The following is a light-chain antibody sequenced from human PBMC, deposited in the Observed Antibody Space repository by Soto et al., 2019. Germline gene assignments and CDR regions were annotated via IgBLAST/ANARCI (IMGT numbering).Light chain of an antibody. Sequence: QSALTQPASVSGSPGQSITISCSATSSDVGGYNLVSWYQQYPGKAPKLIIYEGNKRPSGLSNRFSGSKSGNTASLTISGLQAEDEADYYCCSYSGSTAFVVFGGGTQLTVL. CDR1: SSDVGGYNL. J-gene: IGLJ2*01. CDR2: EGN. CDR3: CSYSGSTAFVV. V-gene: IGLV2-23*01.